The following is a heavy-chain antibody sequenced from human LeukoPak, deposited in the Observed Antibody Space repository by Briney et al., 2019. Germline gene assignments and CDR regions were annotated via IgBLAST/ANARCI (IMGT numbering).Heavy chain of an antibody. CDR2: INPNSGGT. D-gene: IGHD1-26*01. CDR1: GYTFTGYY. V-gene: IGHV1-2*04. Sequence: ASVKVSCKASGYTFTGYYMHWVRQAPGQGLEWMGWINPNSGGTNYAQKFQGWVTMTRDTSISTAYMELSRLRSDDTAVYHCARGSRVGASSRIHTGIYFDYWGQGTLVTVSS. CDR3: ARGSRVGASSRIHTGIYFDY. J-gene: IGHJ4*02.